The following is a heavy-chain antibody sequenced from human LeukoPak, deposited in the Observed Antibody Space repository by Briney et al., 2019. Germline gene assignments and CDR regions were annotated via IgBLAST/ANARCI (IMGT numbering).Heavy chain of an antibody. CDR2: ISASGGST. J-gene: IGHJ4*02. D-gene: IGHD6-19*01. CDR3: AKVSDSSGWYYDY. V-gene: IGHV3-23*01. CDR1: GFTFSNYA. Sequence: GGSLRLSCVASGFTFSNYAMSWVRQPPGKGQQWVSGISASGGSTYCADSVKGRFSMSRDNSKNTLFLQMNTLRAEDTAIYYCAKVSDSSGWYYDYWGQGTQVTVSS.